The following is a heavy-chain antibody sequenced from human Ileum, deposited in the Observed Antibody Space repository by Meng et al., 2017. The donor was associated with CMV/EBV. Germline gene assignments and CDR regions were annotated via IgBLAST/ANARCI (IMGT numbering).Heavy chain of an antibody. D-gene: IGHD6-19*01. CDR2: IYSSGST. J-gene: IGHJ4*02. V-gene: IGHV4-4*07. CDR3: AREESVGIAVTGTFDY. CDR1: ADPIISTF. Sequence: LQESVSVLVNPSEHLSLTCTSPADPIISTFWSWIRPPAGKGLEWIGRIYSSGSTFYNPSLNSRVTMSVDTSKNQFSLSLASVTAADTAIYFCAREESVGIAVTGTFDYWGQGILVTVSS.